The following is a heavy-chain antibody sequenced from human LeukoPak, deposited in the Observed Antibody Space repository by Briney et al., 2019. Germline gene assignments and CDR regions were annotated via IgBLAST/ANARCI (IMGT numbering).Heavy chain of an antibody. Sequence: GGSLRLSCAASGFTFSSDAMSWARQAPGKGLEWVSAISGSGGSTYYADSVKGRFTISRDNSKNTLYLQMNSLRAEDTAVYYCASLTPTVTTGGFDYWGQGTLVTVSS. J-gene: IGHJ4*02. CDR2: ISGSGGST. CDR3: ASLTPTVTTGGFDY. D-gene: IGHD4-17*01. V-gene: IGHV3-23*01. CDR1: GFTFSSDA.